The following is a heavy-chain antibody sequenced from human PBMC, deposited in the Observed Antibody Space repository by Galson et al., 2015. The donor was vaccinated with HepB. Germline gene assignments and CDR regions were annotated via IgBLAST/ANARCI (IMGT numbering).Heavy chain of an antibody. Sequence: SLRLSCAASGFAFSSYGMHWVRQAPGKGLEWVAIISYDGINKYYADSMKGRFTISRDNSKNTLYLQMNSLRAEDTAVYYCVKWYGDSSSYFDHWGQGTLVTVSS. J-gene: IGHJ4*02. CDR2: ISYDGINK. V-gene: IGHV3-30*18. D-gene: IGHD6-6*01. CDR3: VKWYGDSSSYFDH. CDR1: GFAFSSYG.